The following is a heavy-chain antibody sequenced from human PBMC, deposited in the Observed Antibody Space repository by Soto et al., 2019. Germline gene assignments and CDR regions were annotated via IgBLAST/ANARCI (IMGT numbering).Heavy chain of an antibody. CDR1: GDSINSYW. Sequence: QVQLQESSPGLVKPSETLSLTCTVSGDSINSYWWSWIRQSAGKGLEWIGRVYTSGTTNYNPSLKSRLTMSGDKSRHQFSLKLTSVTAADTAIYYCAREGRGSFYGDYWGQGTLVTVSS. D-gene: IGHD1-26*01. V-gene: IGHV4-4*07. CDR2: VYTSGTT. J-gene: IGHJ4*02. CDR3: AREGRGSFYGDY.